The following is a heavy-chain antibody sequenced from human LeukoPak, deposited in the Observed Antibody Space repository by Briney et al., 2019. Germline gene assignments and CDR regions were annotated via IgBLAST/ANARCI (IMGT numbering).Heavy chain of an antibody. Sequence: GRSLRLSCAAAGFTFVDYGMSWVRQAPGKGLEWVSGINWNGGSTAYADSVKGRFTISRDNAKNSLYLQMNSLRAEDTALYYCARVLGQQLVLADYWGQGTLVTVSS. CDR3: ARVLGQQLVLADY. CDR2: INWNGGST. CDR1: GFTFVDYG. J-gene: IGHJ4*02. V-gene: IGHV3-20*04. D-gene: IGHD6-13*01.